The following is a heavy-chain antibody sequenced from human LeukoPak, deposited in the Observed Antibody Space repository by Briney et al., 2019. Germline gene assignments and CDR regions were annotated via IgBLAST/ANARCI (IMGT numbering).Heavy chain of an antibody. D-gene: IGHD3-10*01. V-gene: IGHV3-23*01. J-gene: IGHJ4*02. CDR1: GFTFSSYA. CDR3: AKAGPETTGSYYGVPSSPIQYYFDY. Sequence: AGGSLRLSCAASGFTFSSYAMSWVRQAPGKGLEWVSAISGSGGSTYYADSVKGRFTISRDNAKNSLYLQMNSLRAEGTALYYCAKAGPETTGSYYGVPSSPIQYYFDYWGQGTLVTVSS. CDR2: ISGSGGST.